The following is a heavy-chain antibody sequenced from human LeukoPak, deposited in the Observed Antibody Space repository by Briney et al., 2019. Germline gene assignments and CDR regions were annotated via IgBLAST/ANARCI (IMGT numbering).Heavy chain of an antibody. D-gene: IGHD2-21*02. CDR3: AKDIWPHIVVVTATPDY. Sequence: GGSLRLSCAASGFTFDDYAMHWVRQAPGKGLEWVSLISGDGGSTYYADSVKGRFTISRDNSKNSLYLQMNSLRTEDTALYYCAKDIWPHIVVVTATPDYWGQGTMVTVSS. CDR2: ISGDGGST. V-gene: IGHV3-43*02. J-gene: IGHJ4*02. CDR1: GFTFDDYA.